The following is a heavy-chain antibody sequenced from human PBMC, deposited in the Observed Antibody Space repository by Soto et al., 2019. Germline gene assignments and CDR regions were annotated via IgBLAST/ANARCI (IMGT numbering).Heavy chain of an antibody. V-gene: IGHV1-3*01. Sequence: ASVKVSCKASGYTFTSYAMHWVRQAPGQRLEWMGWINAGNGNTKYSQKFQGRVTITRDTSASTAYMEPSSLRSEDTAVYYCARATYSSGWYDYWGQGTLVTVSS. CDR1: GYTFTSYA. CDR2: INAGNGNT. D-gene: IGHD6-19*01. CDR3: ARATYSSGWYDY. J-gene: IGHJ4*02.